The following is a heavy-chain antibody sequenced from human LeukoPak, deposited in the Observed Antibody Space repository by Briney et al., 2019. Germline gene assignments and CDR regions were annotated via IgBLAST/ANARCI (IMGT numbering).Heavy chain of an antibody. CDR2: INYDGINE. J-gene: IGHJ4*02. CDR3: AGSYSYYFDY. Sequence: GGSLRLSCAASGFVFGNFDMHWVRQAPGKGLEWVAFINYDGINEYYADFVKGRFTISRDNSRNTLYLQMNSLSAEDTAVYYCAGSYSYYFDYWGQGTLVTVSS. CDR1: GFVFGNFD. D-gene: IGHD3-10*01. V-gene: IGHV3-30*02.